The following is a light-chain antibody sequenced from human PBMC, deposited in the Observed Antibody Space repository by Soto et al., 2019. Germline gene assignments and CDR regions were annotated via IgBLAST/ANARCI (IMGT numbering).Light chain of an antibody. Sequence: EIVLTQSPATLSLSPGERATLSCRASQSVSRYLAWYQQKPGQAPRLLIYDASNRATGIPARFSGSGSGTDFTLTISSLEPEDFAVYYCQQRGKWPPERTFGGGTRVEIK. V-gene: IGKV3-11*01. CDR3: QQRGKWPPERT. CDR2: DAS. CDR1: QSVSRY. J-gene: IGKJ4*01.